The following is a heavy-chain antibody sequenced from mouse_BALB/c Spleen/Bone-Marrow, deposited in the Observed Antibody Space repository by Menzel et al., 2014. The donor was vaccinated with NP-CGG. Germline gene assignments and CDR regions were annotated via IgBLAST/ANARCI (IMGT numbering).Heavy chain of an antibody. CDR3: ARNGYYGYSDY. D-gene: IGHD2-1*01. CDR1: GFDFSRYW. V-gene: IGHV4-1*02. Sequence: DVMLVEPGGGLVQPGGSLKLSCAASGFDFSRYWMSWVRQAPGKGLEWIGEINPDSSTINYTPSLKDKFIISRDNAKNTLYLQMSKVRSEDTALYYCARNGYYGYSDYWGQGTTLTVSS. CDR2: INPDSSTI. J-gene: IGHJ2*01.